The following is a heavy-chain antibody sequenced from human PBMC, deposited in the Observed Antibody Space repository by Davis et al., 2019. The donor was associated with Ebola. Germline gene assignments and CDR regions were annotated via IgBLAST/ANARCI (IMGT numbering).Heavy chain of an antibody. D-gene: IGHD1-7*01. CDR3: TRDPEPGTTGPLFDY. J-gene: IGHJ4*02. Sequence: ASVKVSCKASGYTFNTYGITWVRQGPRQGLEWMGWVSAHNGNTDYAEKFRGRVTLTTDTSTTTAYMEMRSLSADDTAVYYCTRDPEPGTTGPLFDYWGQGTLVTVSS. CDR1: GYTFNTYG. CDR2: VSAHNGNT. V-gene: IGHV1-18*04.